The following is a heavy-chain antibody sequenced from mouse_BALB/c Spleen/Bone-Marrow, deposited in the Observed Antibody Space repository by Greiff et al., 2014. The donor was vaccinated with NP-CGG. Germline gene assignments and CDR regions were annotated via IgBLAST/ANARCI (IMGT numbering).Heavy chain of an antibody. CDR3: ARFRRYYFDY. CDR2: IYPGGGGA. V-gene: IGHV1-54*01. Sequence: VQLQQSGPGLVKPSTGVNVSCKVSGYSFSSYLVDWVKQWPGQGLEWIGVIYPGGGGANYNEKFKGKAILTADKSSNTAYIRLSSQATDESTVYFCARFRRYYFDYWGQGTTLTVSS. J-gene: IGHJ2*01. CDR1: GYSFSSYL.